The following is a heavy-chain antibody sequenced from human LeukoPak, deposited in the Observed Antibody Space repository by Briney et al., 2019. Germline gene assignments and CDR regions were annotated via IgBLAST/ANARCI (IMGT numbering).Heavy chain of an antibody. Sequence: GGSLRLSCAASGFTFSIYSMNWVPEAPGKGLEWVSSISSSSSYIYYTDSVKGRFTISRDNAKNSLYLQMNSLRAEDTAVYYGAREWCSGGSCYSNFGNAFDIWGQGTMVTVSS. J-gene: IGHJ3*02. V-gene: IGHV3-21*01. D-gene: IGHD2-15*01. CDR3: AREWCSGGSCYSNFGNAFDI. CDR1: GFTFSIYS. CDR2: ISSSSSYI.